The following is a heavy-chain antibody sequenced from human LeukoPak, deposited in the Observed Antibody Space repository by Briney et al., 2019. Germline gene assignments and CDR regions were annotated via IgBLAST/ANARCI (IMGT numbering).Heavy chain of an antibody. J-gene: IGHJ4*02. CDR3: ASAVTGPLDY. CDR1: GFTFSSYS. CDR2: ISSSSSTI. V-gene: IGHV3-48*04. Sequence: GGSLRLSCAASGFTFSSYSMNWVRQAPGKGLEGVSYISSSSSTIYYADSVKGRFTISRDNAKNSLYLQMNSLRAEDTAVYYCASAVTGPLDYWGQGTLVTVSS. D-gene: IGHD2-21*02.